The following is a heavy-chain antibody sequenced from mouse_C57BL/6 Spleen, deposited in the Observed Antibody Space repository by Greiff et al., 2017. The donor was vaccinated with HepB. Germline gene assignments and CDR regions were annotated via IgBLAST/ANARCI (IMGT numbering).Heavy chain of an antibody. CDR2: IRSKSNNYAT. CDR1: GFSFNTYA. J-gene: IGHJ4*01. CDR3: VRHEGSGYVDYAMDY. D-gene: IGHD3-2*02. V-gene: IGHV10-1*01. Sequence: EVKLVESGGGLVQPKGSLKLSCAASGFSFNTYAMNWVRQAPGKGLEWVARIRSKSNNYATYYADSVKDRFTISRDDSESMLYLQMNNLKTEDTAMYYCVRHEGSGYVDYAMDYWGQGTSVTVSS.